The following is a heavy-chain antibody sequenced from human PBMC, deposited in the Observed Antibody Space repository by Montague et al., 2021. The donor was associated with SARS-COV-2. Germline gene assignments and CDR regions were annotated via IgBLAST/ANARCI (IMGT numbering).Heavy chain of an antibody. Sequence: SETLSLTCVVSGDSISSYNWWTWVRLPAGKGLGWVGDIYHTRSTKYKPSLKSRVSMSVDKSWHQFSLRLTSVTAADTAIYYCARKGSGRSDLAYWGQGTLVTVSS. V-gene: IGHV4-4*02. J-gene: IGHJ4*02. D-gene: IGHD1-26*01. CDR1: GDSISSYNW. CDR3: ARKGSGRSDLAY. CDR2: IYHTRST.